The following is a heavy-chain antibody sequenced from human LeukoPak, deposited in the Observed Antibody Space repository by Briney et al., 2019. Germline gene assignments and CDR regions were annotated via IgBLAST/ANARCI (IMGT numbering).Heavy chain of an antibody. D-gene: IGHD4-17*01. Sequence: PSETLSPTCTVSGGSISGYYWSWIRQPPGKGLEWIGYIYYSGGTHYSPSLKSRLTISVDTSKNQFSLKLSSVTAADTAVYFCARHAPTVDVFDIWGQGTMVTVSS. V-gene: IGHV4-59*08. CDR3: ARHAPTVDVFDI. CDR2: IYYSGGT. J-gene: IGHJ3*02. CDR1: GGSISGYY.